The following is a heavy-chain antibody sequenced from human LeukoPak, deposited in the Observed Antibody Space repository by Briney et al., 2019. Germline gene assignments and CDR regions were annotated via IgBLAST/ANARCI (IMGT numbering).Heavy chain of an antibody. CDR2: IYPGDSDT. CDR1: GYSFTSYW. Sequence: GESLKISCKGSGYSFTSYWIGWVRQMPGKGLEWVGIIYPGDSDTRYSPSFQGQVTISADKSISTAYLQWSSLKASDTAMYYCARGDLYYDSSGAIDYWGQGTLVTVSS. D-gene: IGHD3-22*01. CDR3: ARGDLYYDSSGAIDY. J-gene: IGHJ4*02. V-gene: IGHV5-51*01.